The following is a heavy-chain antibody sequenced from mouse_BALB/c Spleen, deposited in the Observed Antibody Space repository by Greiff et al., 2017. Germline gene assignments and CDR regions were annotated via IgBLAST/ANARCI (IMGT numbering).Heavy chain of an antibody. V-gene: IGHV5-17*02. CDR1: GFTFSSFG. D-gene: IGHD4-1*01. J-gene: IGHJ4*01. Sequence: EVKLVESGGGLVQPGGSRKLSCAASGFTFSSFGMHWVRQAPEKGLEWVAYISSGSSTIYYADTVKGRFTISRDNPKNTLFLQMTSLRSEDTAMYYCATGTGYYYAMDYWGQGTSVTVSS. CDR3: ATGTGYYYAMDY. CDR2: ISSGSSTI.